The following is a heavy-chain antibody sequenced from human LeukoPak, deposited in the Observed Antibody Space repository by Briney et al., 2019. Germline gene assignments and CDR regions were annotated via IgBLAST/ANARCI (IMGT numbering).Heavy chain of an antibody. Sequence: SETLSLTCTVSGGSISSSSYYWGWIRQPPGKGLEWIGYISYSGSTNYKPSLKSRVTISVDTSKKQFSLKLSSVTAADTAVFYCARGSWGYSYGPFDYWGQGTLVTVSS. CDR2: ISYSGST. D-gene: IGHD5-18*01. CDR3: ARGSWGYSYGPFDY. J-gene: IGHJ4*02. V-gene: IGHV4-61*05. CDR1: GGSISSSSYY.